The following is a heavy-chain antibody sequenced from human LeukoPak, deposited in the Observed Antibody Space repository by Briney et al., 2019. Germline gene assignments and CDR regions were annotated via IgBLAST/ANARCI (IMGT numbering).Heavy chain of an antibody. Sequence: SETLSLTCTVAGVSINSDNYYWTWIRQHPGKGLEWIGFIFYTGSTSYNRSLKSRVAISTDTSTNQFSLRLTSVTAADTAVYYCAGGKGQQTPDWFDPGAREPRSPSPQ. CDR1: GVSINSDNYY. CDR3: AGGKGQQTPDWFDP. V-gene: IGHV4-31*03. J-gene: IGHJ5*02. CDR2: IFYTGST. D-gene: IGHD3-16*01.